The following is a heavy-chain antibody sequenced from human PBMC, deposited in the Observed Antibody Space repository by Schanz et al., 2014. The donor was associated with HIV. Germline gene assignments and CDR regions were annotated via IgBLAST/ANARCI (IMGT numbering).Heavy chain of an antibody. J-gene: IGHJ6*02. CDR1: GFMFSDHY. D-gene: IGHD1-26*01. CDR2: MIWNNGI. Sequence: EVQLVESGGGLVQPGGSLRLSCAASGFMFSDHYMDWVRQAPGKGLEWVAHMIWNNGIYYADSVKGRFTISRDNAKNTLYLQMNTLREEYTAVYYCTRAGGCSGSACYGYGMDVWGQGTTVTVSS. CDR3: TRAGGCSGSACYGYGMDV. V-gene: IGHV3-48*02.